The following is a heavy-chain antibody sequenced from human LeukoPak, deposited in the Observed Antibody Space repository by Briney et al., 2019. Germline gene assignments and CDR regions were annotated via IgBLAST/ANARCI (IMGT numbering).Heavy chain of an antibody. CDR1: GGSISSYY. V-gene: IGHV4-59*01. CDR3: ARARVTSSPFDI. D-gene: IGHD4-11*01. Sequence: SETLPLTCTVSGGSISSYYWSWIRQPPGKGLEWIGYIYYSGSTNYNPSLKSRVTISVDTSKNQFSLKLSSVTAADTAVYYCARARVTSSPFDIWGQGTMVTVSS. J-gene: IGHJ3*02. CDR2: IYYSGST.